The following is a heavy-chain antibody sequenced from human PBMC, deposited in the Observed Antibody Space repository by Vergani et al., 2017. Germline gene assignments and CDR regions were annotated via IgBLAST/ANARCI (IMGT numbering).Heavy chain of an antibody. V-gene: IGHV3-30*03. D-gene: IGHD2-2*01. Sequence: QVQLVESGGGVVQPGRSLRLSCAASGFTFSSYGMHWVRQAPGKGLEWVAVISYDGSNKYYADSVKGRFTISRDNSKNTLYLQMNSLRAEDTAVYYCARNLYCSSTSCRDYWGQGTLVTVSS. CDR1: GFTFSSYG. CDR3: ARNLYCSSTSCRDY. CDR2: ISYDGSNK. J-gene: IGHJ4*02.